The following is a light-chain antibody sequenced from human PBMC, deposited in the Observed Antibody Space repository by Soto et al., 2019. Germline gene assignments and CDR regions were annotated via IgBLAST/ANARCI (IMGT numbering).Light chain of an antibody. CDR1: SSNIGSHT. J-gene: IGLJ1*01. CDR3: RPWYDSLSGPCV. V-gene: IGLV1-44*01. Sequence: QSVLTQPPSASGTPGQRVTISCSGSSSNIGSHTINWYQQLPGTAPKLLIYSNNQRPSGVPNRFSGSMSGISASPAISGLQSEDEADFYCRPWYDSLSGPCVFGTGTKVTVL. CDR2: SNN.